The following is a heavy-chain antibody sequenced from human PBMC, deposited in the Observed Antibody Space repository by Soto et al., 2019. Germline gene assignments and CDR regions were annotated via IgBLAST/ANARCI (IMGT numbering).Heavy chain of an antibody. Sequence: EVQLVESGGGLVQPGRSLRLSCAASGFTFDDYAMHWVRQAPGKGLEWVSGISWDSNDIGYADSVKGRFTISRDNAKNSLYLQMNSLRAEDTALYYCAKSNYDSSGYHFWFDYWGRGTLVTVSS. D-gene: IGHD3-22*01. CDR1: GFTFDDYA. J-gene: IGHJ4*02. V-gene: IGHV3-9*01. CDR2: ISWDSNDI. CDR3: AKSNYDSSGYHFWFDY.